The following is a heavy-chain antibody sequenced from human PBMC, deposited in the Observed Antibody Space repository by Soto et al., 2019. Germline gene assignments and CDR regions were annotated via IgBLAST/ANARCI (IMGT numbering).Heavy chain of an antibody. V-gene: IGHV1-2*02. Sequence: QAQLVQSGSEVKKPGASVKVSCQASGYNFTAFYMNWVRQAPGQGLEWMGWVNPHTGVTKHAQKFPGRVTMTRDTSINTAYMELSGLTSDDTAVYYCTTWRLDPWGQGTLVTVSS. D-gene: IGHD3-3*01. CDR3: TTWRLDP. CDR2: VNPHTGVT. J-gene: IGHJ5*02. CDR1: GYNFTAFY.